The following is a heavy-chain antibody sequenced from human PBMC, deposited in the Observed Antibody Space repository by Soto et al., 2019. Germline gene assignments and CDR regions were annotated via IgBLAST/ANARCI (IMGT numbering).Heavy chain of an antibody. J-gene: IGHJ3*02. CDR3: ATVLNRNDPMAFYI. Sequence: QVQLQESGPGLVKPSETLSLTCAVSGGSITNYYWSWSRQPPGKALEWIGCVYNSGSTNYNPSLKSQVTISVDSSNNHFSLRLSSVTAADTAVYYCATVLNRNDPMAFYIWGQGTMFTVSS. V-gene: IGHV4-59*01. CDR2: VYNSGST. D-gene: IGHD1-1*01. CDR1: GGSITNYY.